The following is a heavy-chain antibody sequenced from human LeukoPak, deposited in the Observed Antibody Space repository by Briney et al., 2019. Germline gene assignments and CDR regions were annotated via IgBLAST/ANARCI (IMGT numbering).Heavy chain of an antibody. Sequence: SETRSLTCTVSGGSISSSSYYWGWISQPPGKGLVLFGSIHYSGSTYYNPSLKSRVTISVDTSKNQFSLKLTSVTAADTAVYYCARPYSSGWKGAFDIWGQGTMVTVSS. CDR2: IHYSGST. CDR3: ARPYSSGWKGAFDI. CDR1: GGSISSSSYY. V-gene: IGHV4-39*01. J-gene: IGHJ3*02. D-gene: IGHD6-19*01.